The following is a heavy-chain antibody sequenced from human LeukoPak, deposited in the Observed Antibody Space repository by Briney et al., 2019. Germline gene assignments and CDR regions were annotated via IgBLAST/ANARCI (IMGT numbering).Heavy chain of an antibody. CDR2: IKPNSGGT. CDR3: AREGGSGWYLY. V-gene: IGHV1-2*02. CDR1: GYRFTANS. Sequence: ASVKVSCKTSGYRFTANSIHWVRQAPGQGLEWLGWIKPNSGGTKYAQNFQGRVTMTRDTSISTVYMELSSLRSDDTAVYYCAREGGSGWYLYWGQGTLITVSS. D-gene: IGHD6-19*01. J-gene: IGHJ4*02.